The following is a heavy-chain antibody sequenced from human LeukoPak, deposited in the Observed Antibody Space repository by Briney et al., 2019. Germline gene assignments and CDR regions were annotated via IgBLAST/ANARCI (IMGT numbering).Heavy chain of an antibody. J-gene: IGHJ4*02. CDR3: ARDRICSSTSCYLFDY. V-gene: IGHV3-21*01. CDR1: GFTFSSYS. D-gene: IGHD2-2*01. Sequence: PGGSLRLSCAASGFTFSSYSMNWVRQAPGKGLEWVSSISSSSSYIYYADSVKGRFTISRDNVKNSLYLQMNSLRAEDTAVYYCARDRICSSTSCYLFDYWGQGTLVTVSS. CDR2: ISSSSSYI.